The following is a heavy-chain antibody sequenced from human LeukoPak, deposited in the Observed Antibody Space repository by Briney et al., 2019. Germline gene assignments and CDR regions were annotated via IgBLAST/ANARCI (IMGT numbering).Heavy chain of an antibody. V-gene: IGHV3-30*04. CDR1: GFMFSSYA. Sequence: GGSLRLSCAASGFMFSSYAMHWVRQAPGKGLEWVAVISYDGSNKYYADSVKGRFTISRDNSKNTLYLQMNSLRAEDTAMYYCARRAGDYSHPYDYWGQGTLVTVSS. CDR3: ARRAGDYSHPYDY. J-gene: IGHJ4*02. D-gene: IGHD3-22*01. CDR2: ISYDGSNK.